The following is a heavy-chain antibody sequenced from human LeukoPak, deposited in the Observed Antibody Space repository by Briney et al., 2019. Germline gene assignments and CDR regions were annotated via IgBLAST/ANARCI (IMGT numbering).Heavy chain of an antibody. J-gene: IGHJ4*02. Sequence: GASVKVSCKASGYTFIHYYIHWVRQAPGQGLEWMGWMNPNNGDTKYAQKYQGRVTMTRDTPITTAYMELSRLKSDDTAVYYCARVDAGPDHWGQGTLVTVSS. V-gene: IGHV1-2*02. D-gene: IGHD2-2*01. CDR1: GYTFIHYY. CDR3: ARVDAGPDH. CDR2: MNPNNGDT.